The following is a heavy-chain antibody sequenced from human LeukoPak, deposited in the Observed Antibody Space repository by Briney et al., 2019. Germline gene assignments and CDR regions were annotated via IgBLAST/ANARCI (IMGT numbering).Heavy chain of an antibody. V-gene: IGHV1-8*01. CDR1: GYTFTSYD. CDR2: MNPNSGNT. Sequence: GASVKVSCKASGYTFTSYDINWVRQATGQGLEWMGWMNPNSGNTGYAQKLQGRVTMTRNTSISTAYMELSSLRSEDTAVYYCARDGPYDILTGYSMGYYYYMDVWGKGTTVTISS. J-gene: IGHJ6*03. CDR3: ARDGPYDILTGYSMGYYYYMDV. D-gene: IGHD3-9*01.